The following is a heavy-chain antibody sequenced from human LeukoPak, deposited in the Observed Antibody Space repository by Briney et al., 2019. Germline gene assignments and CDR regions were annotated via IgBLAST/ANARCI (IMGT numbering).Heavy chain of an antibody. CDR2: IYYSGST. Sequence: SETLSLTCAVYGGSISSYYWSWIRQPPGKGLEWIGYIYYSGSTNYNPSPKSRVTVSVDTSKNQFSLKLSSVTAADTAVYYCARSLEAFDIWGQGTMVTVSS. CDR3: ARSLEAFDI. D-gene: IGHD1-1*01. CDR1: GGSISSYY. V-gene: IGHV4-59*01. J-gene: IGHJ3*02.